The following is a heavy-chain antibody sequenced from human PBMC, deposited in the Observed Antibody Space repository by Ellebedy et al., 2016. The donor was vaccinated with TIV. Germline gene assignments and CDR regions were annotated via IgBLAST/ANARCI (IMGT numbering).Heavy chain of an antibody. V-gene: IGHV3-48*02. CDR1: GFTFSSYS. D-gene: IGHD3-9*01. CDR3: ARELRLRYFDYDN. Sequence: GESLKISCAASGFTFSSYSMNWVRQAPGKGLEWVSCISSSSSTIYYADSVKGRFTISRDNAKNSLYLQMNSLRDEYTAVYYCARELRLRYFDYDNWGQGTLVTVSS. CDR2: ISSSSSTI. J-gene: IGHJ4*02.